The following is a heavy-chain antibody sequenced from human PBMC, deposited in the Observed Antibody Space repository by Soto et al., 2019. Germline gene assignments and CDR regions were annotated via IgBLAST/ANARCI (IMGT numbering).Heavy chain of an antibody. V-gene: IGHV1-2*04. J-gene: IGHJ4*02. CDR1: RESFSCCY. CDR3: AREVEGDYGDFAY. Sequence: APVKASWKACRESFSCCYRCWMQQPPGQGLEWMGWINPNSGGTNYAQKFQGWVTMTRDTSISAAYMELSRLRSDDTAVYYCAREVEGDYGDFAYWGQGTLVTVCS. D-gene: IGHD4-17*01. CDR2: INPNSGGT.